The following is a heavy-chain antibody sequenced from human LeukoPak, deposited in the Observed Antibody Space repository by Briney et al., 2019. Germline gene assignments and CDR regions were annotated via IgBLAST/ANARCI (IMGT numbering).Heavy chain of an antibody. J-gene: IGHJ4*02. D-gene: IGHD4-17*01. Sequence: SGTLSLTCAVSGGSISSSNWWSWVRQPPGKGLEWIGEIYHSGSTNYNPSLKSRVTISVDKSKNQFSLKLSSATAADTAVYYCARVDYGDYGGPYYFDYWGQGTLVTVSS. CDR3: ARVDYGDYGGPYYFDY. CDR1: GGSISSSNW. CDR2: IYHSGST. V-gene: IGHV4-4*02.